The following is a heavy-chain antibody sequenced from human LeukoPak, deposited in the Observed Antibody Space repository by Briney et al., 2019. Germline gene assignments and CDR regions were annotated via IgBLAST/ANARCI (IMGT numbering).Heavy chain of an antibody. D-gene: IGHD6-6*01. J-gene: IGHJ4*02. Sequence: GGSLRLSCAASGFTFSSYAMHWVRQAPGKGLEWVAVISYDGSNKYYADSVKGRFTISRDNSKSTLYLQMNSLRAEDTAVYYCATLSIAARPFDYWGQGTLVTVSS. CDR2: ISYDGSNK. CDR1: GFTFSSYA. V-gene: IGHV3-30-3*01. CDR3: ATLSIAARPFDY.